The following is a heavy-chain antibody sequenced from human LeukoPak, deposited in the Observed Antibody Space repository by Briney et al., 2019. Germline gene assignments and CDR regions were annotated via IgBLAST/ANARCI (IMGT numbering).Heavy chain of an antibody. CDR1: GFTFSSYS. V-gene: IGHV3-21*01. J-gene: IGHJ4*02. Sequence: PGGSLRLSCAASGFTFSSYSMTWVRQAPGKGLEWVSSISSSSSYIYYADSVEGRFTISRDNAKNSLYLQMNSLRAEDTAVYYCASAVTTKKDYWGQGTLVTVSS. CDR3: ASAVTTKKDY. CDR2: ISSSSSYI. D-gene: IGHD4-17*01.